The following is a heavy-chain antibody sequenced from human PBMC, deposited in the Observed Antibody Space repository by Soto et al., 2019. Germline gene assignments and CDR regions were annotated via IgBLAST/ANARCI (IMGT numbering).Heavy chain of an antibody. V-gene: IGHV4-38-2*01. J-gene: IGHJ6*02. CDR3: ARTLDYYGMDV. CDR1: GYSIGSGYY. Sequence: SETLSLTCAVSGYSIGSGYYWAWIRQSPGKGLEWIGSIYHAGSVYYNPSLNGRVALSMDTSKNHFSLKLTSVTAADTAVYYCARTLDYYGMDVWGQGTTVTVSS. CDR2: IYHAGSV.